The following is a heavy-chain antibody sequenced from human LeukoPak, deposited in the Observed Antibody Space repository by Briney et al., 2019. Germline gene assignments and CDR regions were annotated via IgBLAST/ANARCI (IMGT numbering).Heavy chain of an antibody. CDR1: GVSFSGYY. Sequence: SETLSLTCAVYGVSFSGYYWSWIRQPPGKGLEWIGEINHRGSTNYNPSLKSRVTISVDTSKNQFSLKLSSVTAADTAVYYCARGLWFGELSDYYGMDVWGQGTKVTVSS. CDR2: INHRGST. D-gene: IGHD3-10*01. V-gene: IGHV4-34*01. J-gene: IGHJ6*01. CDR3: ARGLWFGELSDYYGMDV.